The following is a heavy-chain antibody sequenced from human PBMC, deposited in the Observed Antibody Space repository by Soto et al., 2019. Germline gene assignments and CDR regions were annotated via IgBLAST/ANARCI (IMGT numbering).Heavy chain of an antibody. CDR1: GFTFSSYG. CDR3: AKDKVPVVVTAPFDY. D-gene: IGHD2-21*02. V-gene: IGHV3-30*18. CDR2: ISYDGSNK. Sequence: QVQLVESGGGVVQPGRSLRLSCAASGFTFSSYGMHWVRQAPGKGLEWVAVISYDGSNKYYADSVKGRFTISRDNSKNTLYLQMNGLRAEDTAVYYCAKDKVPVVVTAPFDYWGQGTLVTVSS. J-gene: IGHJ4*02.